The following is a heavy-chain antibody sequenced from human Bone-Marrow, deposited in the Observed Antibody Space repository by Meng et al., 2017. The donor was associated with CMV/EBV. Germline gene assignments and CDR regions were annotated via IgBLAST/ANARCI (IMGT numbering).Heavy chain of an antibody. V-gene: IGHV3-74*01. CDR2: INSDVSST. D-gene: IGHD3-3*01. CDR3: ASPYYDFWSGLYAFDI. Sequence: SLKISCSASGFTFSSYSMNWVRQAPGKGLVCVSRINSDVSSTSYADSVKGRYTIYRDKAKNTLYLQMNSLRAEDTAVYYCASPYYDFWSGLYAFDIWGQGTMVTVSS. J-gene: IGHJ3*02. CDR1: GFTFSSYS.